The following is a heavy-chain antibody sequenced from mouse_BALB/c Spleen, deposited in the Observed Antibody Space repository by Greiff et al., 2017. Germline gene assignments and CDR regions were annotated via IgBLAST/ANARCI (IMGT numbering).Heavy chain of an antibody. CDR1: GFTFSNYW. CDR3: TRGNYRYDVAFAY. V-gene: IGHV6-6*02. J-gene: IGHJ3*01. CDR2: IRLKSNNYAT. D-gene: IGHD2-14*01. Sequence: EVKLVESGGGLVQPGGSMKLSCVASGFTFSNYWMNWVRQSPEKGLEWVAEIRLKSNNYATHYAESVKGRFTISRDDSKSSVYLQMNNLRAEDTGIYYCTRGNYRYDVAFAYWGQGTLVTVSA.